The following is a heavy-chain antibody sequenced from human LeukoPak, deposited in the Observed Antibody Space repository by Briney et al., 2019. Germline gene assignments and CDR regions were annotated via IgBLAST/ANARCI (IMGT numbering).Heavy chain of an antibody. D-gene: IGHD6-13*01. J-gene: IGHJ5*02. Sequence: SETLSLTCTVSGGSISSSSYYWGWIRQPPGMGLEWIGSIYYSGSTYYNPSLKSRVTISVDTSKNQFSLKLSSVTAADTAVYYCATQGSSWYEKWFDPWGQGTLVTVSS. CDR2: IYYSGST. V-gene: IGHV4-39*01. CDR1: GGSISSSSYY. CDR3: ATQGSSWYEKWFDP.